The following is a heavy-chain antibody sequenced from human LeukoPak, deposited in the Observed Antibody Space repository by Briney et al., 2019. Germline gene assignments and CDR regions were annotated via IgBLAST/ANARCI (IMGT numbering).Heavy chain of an antibody. D-gene: IGHD5-18*01. Sequence: GSLRLSCAASGFTFSTYSMNWVRQAPGKGLEWVSFISTGSSTIYYADSVKGRFTISRDNAKTSLYLQMNSLRAEDTAVYYCARDDRYSYGYSQSGHFDYWGQGILVTVSS. CDR3: ARDDRYSYGYSQSGHFDY. CDR2: ISTGSSTI. J-gene: IGHJ4*02. V-gene: IGHV3-48*04. CDR1: GFTFSTYS.